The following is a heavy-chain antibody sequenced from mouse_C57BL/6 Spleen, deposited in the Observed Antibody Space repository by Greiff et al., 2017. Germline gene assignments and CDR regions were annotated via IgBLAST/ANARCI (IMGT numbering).Heavy chain of an antibody. J-gene: IGHJ4*01. CDR2: IYPRDGST. V-gene: IGHV1-85*01. CDR3: ARSDYDGIYYAMDY. D-gene: IGHD2-4*01. Sequence: VQLQQSGPELVKPGASVKLSCKASGYTFTRYDINWVKQRPGQGLEWIGWIYPRDGSTKYNEKFKGKATLTVDTSSSTAYMELHSLTSEDSAVYFCARSDYDGIYYAMDYWGQGTSVTVSS. CDR1: GYTFTRYD.